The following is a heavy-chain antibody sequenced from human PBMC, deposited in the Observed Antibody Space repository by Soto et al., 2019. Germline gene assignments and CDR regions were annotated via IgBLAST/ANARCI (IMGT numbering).Heavy chain of an antibody. CDR2: ISYDGSNK. CDR3: ARDLLQGYYYYYGMDV. J-gene: IGHJ6*02. D-gene: IGHD2-15*01. CDR1: GFTFSSYA. V-gene: IGHV3-30-3*01. Sequence: GGSLRLSCAASGFTFSSYAMHWVRQAPGKGLEWVAVISYDGSNKYYADSVKGRFTISRDNSKNTLYLQMNSLRAEDTAVYYCARDLLQGYYYYYGMDVWGQGTTVTVSS.